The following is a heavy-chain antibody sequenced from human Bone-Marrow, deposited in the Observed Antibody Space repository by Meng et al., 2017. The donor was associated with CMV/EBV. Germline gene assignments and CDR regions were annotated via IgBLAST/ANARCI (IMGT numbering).Heavy chain of an antibody. J-gene: IGHJ4*02. CDR3: AKRGEKTGDRWWYLDY. V-gene: IGHV3-23*03. Sequence: GESLKISCAASGFTFSSYAMSWVRQAPGKGLEWVSVIYSGGSNTYYADSVRGRFTVSRDNSKNTLYLQMNSLRAEDTAVYYCAKRGEKTGDRWWYLDYWGQRTLVTVSS. CDR1: GFTFSSYA. CDR2: IYSGGSNT. D-gene: IGHD1-1*01.